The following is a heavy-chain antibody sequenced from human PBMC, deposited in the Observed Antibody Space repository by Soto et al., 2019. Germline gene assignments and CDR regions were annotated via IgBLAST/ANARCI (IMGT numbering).Heavy chain of an antibody. V-gene: IGHV3-21*01. CDR3: ARDHSSSWLRRGYYYYGMDV. Sequence: GGSLRLSCAASGFTFSSYSMNWVRQAPGKGLEWVSSISSSSSYIYYADSVKGRFTISRDNAKNSLYLQMNSLRAEDTAVYYCARDHSSSWLRRGYYYYGMDVWGQGTTVTVSS. CDR1: GFTFSSYS. CDR2: ISSSSSYI. J-gene: IGHJ6*02. D-gene: IGHD6-13*01.